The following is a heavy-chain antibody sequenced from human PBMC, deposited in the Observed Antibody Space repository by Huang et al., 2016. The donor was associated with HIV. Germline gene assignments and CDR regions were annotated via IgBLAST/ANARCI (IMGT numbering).Heavy chain of an antibody. CDR2: ISYDDGRTT. J-gene: IGHJ2*01. Sequence: QVQLVESGGGVVQPGGSLRLACAASGFTFSNYPMHWVRQAPGKGLEWVAVISYDDGRTTYFADSVKGRFTISRDNSKNTMYLQMSSLRADDTAVFYCARDVLRGLGYFDVWGRGTLVTVSS. D-gene: IGHD4-17*01. CDR1: GFTFSNYP. V-gene: IGHV3-30*04. CDR3: ARDVLRGLGYFDV.